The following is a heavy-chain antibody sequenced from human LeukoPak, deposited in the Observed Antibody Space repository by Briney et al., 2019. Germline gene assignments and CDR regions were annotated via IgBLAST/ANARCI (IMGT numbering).Heavy chain of an antibody. CDR2: IIPIFGTA. D-gene: IGHD4-17*01. CDR3: ARDDRTVTLVGAFDI. J-gene: IGHJ3*02. Sequence: SVKVSCKASVCTFISYVFSWVRQAPGQGLEWMGGIIPIFGTANYAQKFQGRVTITADESTSTAYMELSSLRSEDTAVYYCARDDRTVTLVGAFDIWGQGTMVTVSS. V-gene: IGHV1-69*01. CDR1: VCTFISYV.